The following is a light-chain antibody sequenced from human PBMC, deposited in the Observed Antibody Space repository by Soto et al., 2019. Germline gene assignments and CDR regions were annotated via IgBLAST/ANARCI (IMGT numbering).Light chain of an antibody. CDR1: SSDVGRYNY. Sequence: QSALTQPASVSGSPGQSITISCTGTSSDVGRYNYVSWYQQHPGKAPKLMIYEVSNRPSGVSHRFSGSKSGITASLTISGLQAEDEADYYCSSYTSSSLYVLGTGTKLTVL. CDR3: SSYTSSSLYV. J-gene: IGLJ1*01. CDR2: EVS. V-gene: IGLV2-14*01.